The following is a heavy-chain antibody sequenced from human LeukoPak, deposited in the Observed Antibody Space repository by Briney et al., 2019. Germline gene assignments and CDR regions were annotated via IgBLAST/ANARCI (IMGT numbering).Heavy chain of an antibody. D-gene: IGHD3-3*01. V-gene: IGHV3-21*01. CDR3: ASPYGTIFGDYGMDV. Sequence: GGSLRLSCAASGFTFSNYNMNWVRQAPGKGLEWVSSISSSSSYIYYADSVKGRFTISRDNAKNSLYLQMNSLRAEDTAVYYCASPYGTIFGDYGMDVWGQGTTVTVSS. CDR1: GFTFSNYN. CDR2: ISSSSSYI. J-gene: IGHJ6*02.